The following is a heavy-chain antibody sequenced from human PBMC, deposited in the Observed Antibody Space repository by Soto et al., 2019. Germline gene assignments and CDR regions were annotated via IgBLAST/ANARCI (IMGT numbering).Heavy chain of an antibody. CDR1: GFTFSSYG. CDR3: ARDPKTSGGQHWAFNYFDS. D-gene: IGHD7-27*01. Sequence: GGSLRLSCAASGFTFSSYGMHWVRQAPGKGLEWVAVISYDGSNKFYADSVKGRFTISRDNSKSTLYLQVDSLRPEDAAVYYCARDPKTSGGQHWAFNYFDSWGQGTLVTVSS. J-gene: IGHJ4*02. CDR2: ISYDGSNK. V-gene: IGHV3-30*19.